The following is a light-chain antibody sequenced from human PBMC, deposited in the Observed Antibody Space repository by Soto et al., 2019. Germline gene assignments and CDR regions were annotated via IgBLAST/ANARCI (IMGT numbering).Light chain of an antibody. Sequence: EIVWTQSPATLSAFPGDRVTLSCRASQALNTRLAWYQHKPGQAPRLLIYLTSNRAAGVPSRFSAWGSETDFTLTISDVQPEDLAVYYCQQYGSSLVTCGQGTKVDIK. CDR1: QALNTR. J-gene: IGKJ1*01. CDR2: LTS. CDR3: QQYGSSLVT. V-gene: IGKV3D-11*01.